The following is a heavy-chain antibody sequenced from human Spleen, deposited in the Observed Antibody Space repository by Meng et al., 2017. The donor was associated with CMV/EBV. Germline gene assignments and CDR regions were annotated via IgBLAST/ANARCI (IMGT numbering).Heavy chain of an antibody. J-gene: IGHJ5*02. Sequence: SETLSLTCTVSGGSISGSSYYWNWIRQPPGKGLEWIGGIYYSGSTYNNPSLESRVTIAVDTSKNQFSLRLTSVTAADTAVYYCATYTVTTWGWFDPWGQGTLVTVSS. CDR1: GGSISGSSYY. CDR2: IYYSGST. CDR3: ATYTVTTWGWFDP. D-gene: IGHD4-17*01. V-gene: IGHV4-39*07.